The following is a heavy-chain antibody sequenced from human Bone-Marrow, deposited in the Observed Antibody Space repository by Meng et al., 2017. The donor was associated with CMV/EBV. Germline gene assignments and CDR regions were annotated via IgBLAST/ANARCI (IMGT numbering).Heavy chain of an antibody. D-gene: IGHD1-20*01. Sequence: GSLRLSCAVYGGSFSGYYWSWIRQPPGKGLEWIGEINHSGSTNYNPSLKSRVTISVDTSKNQFSLKLSSVTAADTAVYYCARVVLSITGTIVDYWGQGTLVTVSS. CDR2: INHSGST. J-gene: IGHJ4*02. CDR1: GGSFSGYY. CDR3: ARVVLSITGTIVDY. V-gene: IGHV4-34*01.